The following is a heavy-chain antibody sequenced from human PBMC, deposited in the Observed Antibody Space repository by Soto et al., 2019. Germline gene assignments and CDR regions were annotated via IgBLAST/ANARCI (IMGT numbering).Heavy chain of an antibody. CDR2: ISVYNEDK. J-gene: IGHJ4*02. D-gene: IGHD4-17*01. CDR3: ARAFRYGDAREIDF. Sequence: QVQLVQSGAEVKKPGASVKVSCQTSGYTFSNYDINWVRQAPGQGLEWMGCISVYNEDKHYAQKFQGRVTMTTDTSTNTAYMDLRDFRSDDTAVYYCARAFRYGDAREIDFWGQGTLVTVSS. CDR1: GYTFSNYD. V-gene: IGHV1-18*01.